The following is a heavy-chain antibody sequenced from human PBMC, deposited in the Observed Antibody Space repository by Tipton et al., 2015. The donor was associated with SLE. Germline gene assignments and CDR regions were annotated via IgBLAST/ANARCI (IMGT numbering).Heavy chain of an antibody. CDR1: GGSISSHY. J-gene: IGHJ4*02. CDR2: ISNSETT. D-gene: IGHD6-19*01. CDR3: ARDRGGSVAGPDY. Sequence: LRLSCTVSGGSISSHYWSWIRQAPGKGLEWIGYISNSETTNYNPSLKSRVTISVDTSKNQFSLKLSSVTAADTAVYYCARDRGGSVAGPDYWGQGTLVTVSS. V-gene: IGHV4-59*11.